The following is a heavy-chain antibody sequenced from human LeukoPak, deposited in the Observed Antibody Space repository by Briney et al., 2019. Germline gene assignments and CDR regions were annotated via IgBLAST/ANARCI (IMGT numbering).Heavy chain of an antibody. Sequence: ASVKVSCKASGYTFTSYGISWVRQAPGQGLEWMGWINPNGGGTNYAQKFQGRVTMTRDTSISTAYMELSRLRSDDTAVYYCARGSSSGEYWGQGTLVTVSS. D-gene: IGHD6-19*01. CDR1: GYTFTSYG. CDR3: ARGSSSGEY. J-gene: IGHJ4*02. CDR2: INPNGGGT. V-gene: IGHV1-2*02.